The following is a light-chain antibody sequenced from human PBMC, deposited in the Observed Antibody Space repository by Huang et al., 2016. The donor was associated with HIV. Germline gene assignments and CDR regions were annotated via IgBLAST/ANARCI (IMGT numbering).Light chain of an antibody. Sequence: EIVLTQSPATLSLSPGEKATLSCRASQSVSSDLDWYQQKAGQAPRLLIYGASNRATGIPARFSGSGSGTDFTLTISSLEPEDFAVYYCQQRSDWPRTFGQRTKLEIK. CDR2: GAS. V-gene: IGKV3-11*01. CDR1: QSVSSD. J-gene: IGKJ2*01. CDR3: QQRSDWPRT.